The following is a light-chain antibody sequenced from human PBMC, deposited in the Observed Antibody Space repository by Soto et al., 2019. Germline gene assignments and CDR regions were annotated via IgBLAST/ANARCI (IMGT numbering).Light chain of an antibody. Sequence: DTQMTQSPSTLSASVGDRVTITCRASQTISSWLAWYQQKPGKGPKLLIYKASHLESGVPSRFSGSGSGTEFTLTISSLQPGDFATYYCQHYNTYPWTFGHGTKVDIK. CDR2: KAS. CDR3: QHYNTYPWT. CDR1: QTISSW. V-gene: IGKV1-5*03. J-gene: IGKJ1*01.